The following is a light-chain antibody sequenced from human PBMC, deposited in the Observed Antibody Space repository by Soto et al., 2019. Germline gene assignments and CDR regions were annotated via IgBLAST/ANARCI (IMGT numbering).Light chain of an antibody. CDR1: QSVSSY. J-gene: IGKJ5*01. CDR3: QQSYSTPHT. CDR2: DAS. Sequence: EIVLTQSPGTLSLSPGERATLSCRASQSVSSYLAWYQQKPGQAPRLLIYDASNRATGIPARFSGSGSGTDFTLTISSLQPEDFATYYCQQSYSTPHTFGQGTRLEIK. V-gene: IGKV3-11*01.